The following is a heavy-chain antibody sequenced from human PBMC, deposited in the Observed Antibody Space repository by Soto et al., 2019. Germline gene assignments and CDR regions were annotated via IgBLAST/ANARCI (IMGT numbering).Heavy chain of an antibody. Sequence: SVKVSCKASGGTFSNYAIRWVRQAPGQGLEWMGGIIPIFGTANYAQKFQGRVTITADESTSTAYMELSSLRSEDTAVYYCARDGSSSEGYNWFDPWGQGTLVTVSS. CDR1: GGTFSNYA. J-gene: IGHJ5*02. V-gene: IGHV1-69*13. CDR3: ARDGSSSEGYNWFDP. D-gene: IGHD1-26*01. CDR2: IIPIFGTA.